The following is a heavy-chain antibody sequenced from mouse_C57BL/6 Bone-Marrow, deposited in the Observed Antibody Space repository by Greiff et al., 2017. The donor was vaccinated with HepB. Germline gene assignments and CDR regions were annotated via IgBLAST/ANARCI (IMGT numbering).Heavy chain of an antibody. J-gene: IGHJ1*03. Sequence: VQLQQSGAELARPGASLKLSCKASGYTFTSYGISWVKQRTGKGLEWIGEIYPRSGNTYYNEKFKGKATLTADKSSSTAYMELRSLTSEDSAVYCCARPRNTTGWYFDVWGKGTTVTVSS. CDR2: IYPRSGNT. V-gene: IGHV1-81*01. CDR1: GYTFTSYG. D-gene: IGHD1-1*01. CDR3: ARPRNTTGWYFDV.